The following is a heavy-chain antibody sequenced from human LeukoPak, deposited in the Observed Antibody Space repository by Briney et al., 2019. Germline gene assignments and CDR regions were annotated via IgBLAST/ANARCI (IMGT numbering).Heavy chain of an antibody. CDR3: ARMIAAAGTEYFDL. V-gene: IGHV4-59*01. CDR2: INYSGNT. D-gene: IGHD6-13*01. Sequence: PSETLSLTCTVSGGSINAYYWSWIRQPPGKGLEWIGYINYSGNTNYNPSLKSRVTISVDTSKNQFSLKVNSVTTADTAVYYCARMIAAAGTEYFDLWGRGTLVTVSS. J-gene: IGHJ2*01. CDR1: GGSINAYY.